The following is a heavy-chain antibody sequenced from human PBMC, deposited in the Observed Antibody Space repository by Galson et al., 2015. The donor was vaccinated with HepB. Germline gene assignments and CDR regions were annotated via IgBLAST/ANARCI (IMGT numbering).Heavy chain of an antibody. V-gene: IGHV3-33*08. J-gene: IGHJ6*02. CDR3: ARVSPAGHYYYYGMDV. CDR2: IWYDGSNK. D-gene: IGHD6-19*01. CDR1: GFTVSSNY. Sequence: SLRLSCAASGFTVSSNYMSWVRQAPGKGLEWVAVIWYDGSNKYYADSVKGRFTISRDNSKNTLYLQMNSLRAEDTAVYYCARVSPAGHYYYYGMDVWGLGTTVTVSS.